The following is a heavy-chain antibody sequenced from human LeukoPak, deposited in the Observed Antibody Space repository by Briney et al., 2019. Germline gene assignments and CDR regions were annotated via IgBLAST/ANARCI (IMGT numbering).Heavy chain of an antibody. J-gene: IGHJ4*02. Sequence: SETLSLTCTVSGGSISSNYWSWLRQPPGEGLEWIGYIYYSGSTNYNPPLKSRVTISLETSKNQFSLKRSSVTAADTAVYYRARGDGYNCVTDYWGQGTLVTVSS. CDR3: ARGDGYNCVTDY. CDR2: IYYSGST. D-gene: IGHD5-12*01. V-gene: IGHV4-59*01. CDR1: GGSISSNY.